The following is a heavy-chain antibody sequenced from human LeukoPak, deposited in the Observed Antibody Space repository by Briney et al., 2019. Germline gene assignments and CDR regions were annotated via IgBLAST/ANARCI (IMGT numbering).Heavy chain of an antibody. J-gene: IGHJ3*02. CDR3: AKDTAAAGRHGGAFDI. Sequence: GGSMTLSSVVSGFTFSSYAMSWVSQAAGKGMEWVSSISGSGGRTYYADSVKGRFTISRDNSKNTLYLQMNSLRAEDKAVYYCAKDTAAAGRHGGAFDIWGQGTMVTVSS. D-gene: IGHD6-13*01. CDR1: GFTFSSYA. CDR2: ISGSGGRT. V-gene: IGHV3-23*01.